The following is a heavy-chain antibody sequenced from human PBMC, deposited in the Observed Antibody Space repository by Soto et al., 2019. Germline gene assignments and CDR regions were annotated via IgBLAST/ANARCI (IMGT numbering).Heavy chain of an antibody. Sequence: QVQLVESGGGLVKPGGSLRLSCAASGFTLSDYYMTWIRQAPGKGLEWVSDISISGTTIHYADSVRGRFTISRDNAKKSLWLTMNTLRAEDTAVYYCARVLGDGYYNFRGQGTLVTVSS. V-gene: IGHV3-11*01. D-gene: IGHD3-9*01. CDR2: ISISGTTI. J-gene: IGHJ4*02. CDR1: GFTLSDYY. CDR3: ARVLGDGYYNF.